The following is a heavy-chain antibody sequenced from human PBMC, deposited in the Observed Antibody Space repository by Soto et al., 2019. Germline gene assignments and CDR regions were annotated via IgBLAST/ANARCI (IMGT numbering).Heavy chain of an antibody. V-gene: IGHV3-11*05. D-gene: IGHD2-15*01. J-gene: IGHJ6*02. CDR3: ARVGRRGGGTERLGYYGMDV. CDR1: GFTFSDYY. CDR2: ISSSSSYT. Sequence: QVQLVESGGGLVKPGGSLRLSCAASGFTFSDYYMSWIRQAPGKGLEWVSYISSSSSYTNYADSVKGRFTISRDNAKNSLYLQMNSLRAEDTAVYYCARVGRRGGGTERLGYYGMDVWGQGTTVTVSS.